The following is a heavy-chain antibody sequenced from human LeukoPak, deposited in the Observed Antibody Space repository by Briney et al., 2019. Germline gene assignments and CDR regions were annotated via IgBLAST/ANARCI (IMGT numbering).Heavy chain of an antibody. J-gene: IGHJ4*02. Sequence: ASVKVSCKASGGTFSSYAISWVRQAPGQGLEWMGRIIPIFGTANYAQKFQGRVTITTDESTSTAYMELSSLRSEDTAVYYCARVRGGSYFNRGYFDYWGQGTLVTVSS. CDR2: IIPIFGTA. D-gene: IGHD1-26*01. CDR3: ARVRGGSYFNRGYFDY. CDR1: GGTFSSYA. V-gene: IGHV1-69*05.